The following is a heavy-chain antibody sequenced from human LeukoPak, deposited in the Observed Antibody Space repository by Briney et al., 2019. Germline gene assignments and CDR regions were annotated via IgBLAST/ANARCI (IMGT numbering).Heavy chain of an antibody. J-gene: IGHJ4*02. CDR3: ARDGAAAGNDY. V-gene: IGHV1-18*01. CDR1: GYTFTNND. D-gene: IGHD6-13*01. Sequence: GASVKVSCTASGYTFTNNDISWVRQAPGQGLEWMGWISTYNGNTNYAQKLQGRVTMTTDTSTGTAYMELRSLRSDDTAVYYCARDGAAAGNDYWGQGTLVTVSS. CDR2: ISTYNGNT.